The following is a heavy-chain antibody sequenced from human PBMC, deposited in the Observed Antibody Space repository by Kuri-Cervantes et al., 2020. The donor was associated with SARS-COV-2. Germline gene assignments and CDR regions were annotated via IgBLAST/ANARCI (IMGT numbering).Heavy chain of an antibody. J-gene: IGHJ6*02. D-gene: IGHD3-22*01. CDR2: ISYDGSNK. CDR3: AKAVVSYYYYGMDV. Sequence: GGSLRLSCAASGFTFSSYGMHWVRQAPGKGLEWVAVISYDGSNKYYADSVKGRFTISRDNSKNTLYLQMNSLRAEDTAVYYCAKAVVSYYYYGMDVWGRGTTVTVSS. CDR1: GFTFSSYG. V-gene: IGHV3-30*18.